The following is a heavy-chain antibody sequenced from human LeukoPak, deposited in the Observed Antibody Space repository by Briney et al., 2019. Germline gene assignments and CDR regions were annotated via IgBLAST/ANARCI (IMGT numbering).Heavy chain of an antibody. J-gene: IGHJ4*02. D-gene: IGHD5-18*01. Sequence: SETLSLTCTVSGGSISSGSYYWSWIRQPAGKGLEWIGRIYTSGSTNYNPSLKSRVTISVDTSKNQFSLKLSSVTAADTAVYYCARDTTGYSYGSGIDYWGQGTLVTVSS. CDR1: GGSISSGSYY. CDR2: IYTSGST. CDR3: ARDTTGYSYGSGIDY. V-gene: IGHV4-61*02.